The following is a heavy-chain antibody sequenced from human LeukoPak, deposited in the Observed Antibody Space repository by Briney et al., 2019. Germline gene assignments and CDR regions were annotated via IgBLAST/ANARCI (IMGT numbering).Heavy chain of an antibody. V-gene: IGHV3-23*01. CDR1: GFTFSSYW. D-gene: IGHD3-9*01. CDR3: AKDGGEYYDILTGHYPRLYYMGV. Sequence: PGGSLRLSCAASGFTFSSYWMHWVRQAPGKGLEWVSAISGSGGSTYYADSVKGRFTISRDNSKNTLYLQMNSLRAEDRAVYYCAKDGGEYYDILTGHYPRLYYMGVWGKGTTVTISS. CDR2: ISGSGGST. J-gene: IGHJ6*03.